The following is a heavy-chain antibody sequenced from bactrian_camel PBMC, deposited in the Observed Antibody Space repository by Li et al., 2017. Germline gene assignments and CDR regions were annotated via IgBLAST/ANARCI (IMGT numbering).Heavy chain of an antibody. Sequence: HVQLVESGGGSVQAGGSHRLSCAASGYTDSSGCMGWFRQAPGKEREGVAAIDSGGFANYAYSVKGRFTISKDNAKNTLYLQMNNLLPEDTAMYYCAADMSTFSGRPEGRCTSGDMWLSYLWKFGQGTQVTVS. CDR1: GYTDSSGC. CDR2: IDSGGFA. J-gene: IGHJ4*01. D-gene: IGHD2*01. V-gene: IGHV3S53*01.